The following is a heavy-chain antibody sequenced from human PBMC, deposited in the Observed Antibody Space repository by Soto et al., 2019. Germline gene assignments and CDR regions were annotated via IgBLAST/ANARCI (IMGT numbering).Heavy chain of an antibody. CDR2: INPNSGGT. Sequence: GASVKVSCKASGYTFTGYYMHWVRQAPGLGLEWMGWINPNSGGTNYAQKFQGWVTMTRDTSISTAYMELSRLRSDDTAVYYCARANCTNGVCLPYYYYGMDVWGQGTTVTVSS. V-gene: IGHV1-2*04. D-gene: IGHD2-8*01. CDR1: GYTFTGYY. J-gene: IGHJ6*02. CDR3: ARANCTNGVCLPYYYYGMDV.